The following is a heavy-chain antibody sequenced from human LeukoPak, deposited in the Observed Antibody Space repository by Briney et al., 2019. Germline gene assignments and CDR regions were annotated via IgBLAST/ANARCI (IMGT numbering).Heavy chain of an antibody. CDR3: ARGRWYYDSSGYSLFDY. V-gene: IGHV4-34*01. J-gene: IGHJ4*02. CDR1: GGSFSGDY. CDR2: INHSGST. Sequence: SETLSLTCAVYGGSFSGDYWSWIRQPPGKGLEWIGEINHSGSTNYNPSLKSRVTISVDTSKNQFSLKLSSVTAADTAVYYCARGRWYYDSSGYSLFDYWGQGTLVTVSS. D-gene: IGHD3-22*01.